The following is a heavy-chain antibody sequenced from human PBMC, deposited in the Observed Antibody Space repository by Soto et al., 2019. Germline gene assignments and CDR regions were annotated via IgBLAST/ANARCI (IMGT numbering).Heavy chain of an antibody. D-gene: IGHD2-2*01. Sequence: PSETLSLTCSVSGGSINYNSYYWGWIRQPPGKGLEWVGGIFYTGTTYYSPSLKDRVTISVDTPKNSFSLNLTSVTAADTAVYFCERIVVVAPVANAWGQGTLVTVSS. V-gene: IGHV4-39*02. CDR2: IFYTGTT. CDR1: GGSINYNSYY. J-gene: IGHJ5*02. CDR3: ERIVVVAPVANA.